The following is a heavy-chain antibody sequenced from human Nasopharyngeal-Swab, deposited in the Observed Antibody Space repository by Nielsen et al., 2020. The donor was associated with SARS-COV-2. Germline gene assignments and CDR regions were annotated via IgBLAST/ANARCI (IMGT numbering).Heavy chain of an antibody. CDR3: ARTYCGGDCYNPFDY. CDR1: GGSVSSGSYY. Sequence: SETLSLTCTVSGGSVSSGSYYWSWIRQPPGKGLEWIGYIYYSGSTNYNPSLKSRVTISVDTSKNQFSLQLNSVTPEDTAVYYCARTYCGGDCYNPFDYWGQGTLVTVSS. CDR2: IYYSGST. D-gene: IGHD2-21*01. J-gene: IGHJ4*02. V-gene: IGHV4-61*01.